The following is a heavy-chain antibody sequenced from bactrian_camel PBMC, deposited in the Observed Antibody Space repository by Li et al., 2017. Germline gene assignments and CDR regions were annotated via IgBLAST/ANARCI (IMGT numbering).Heavy chain of an antibody. J-gene: IGHJ6*01. CDR2: VFSDTSNT. CDR1: GFIFSTYK. Sequence: HVQLVESGGGSVQAGGSLRLSCTYSGFIFSTYKMSWVRQVPGKGLEWVSTVFSDTSNTAYADSVKGRFTISRDNAKKTLYLQLNSLKTEDTAMYYCAPMGETSCSGGYCYSGYWGQGTQVTVS. CDR3: APMGETSCSGGYCYSGY. V-gene: IGHV3-2*01. D-gene: IGHD2*01.